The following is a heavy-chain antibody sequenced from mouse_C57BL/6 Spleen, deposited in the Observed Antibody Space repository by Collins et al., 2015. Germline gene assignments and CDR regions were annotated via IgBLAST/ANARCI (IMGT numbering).Heavy chain of an antibody. D-gene: IGHD2-4*01. CDR1: GYTFTDYY. CDR3: ARGGLRRATGYAMDY. CDR2: INPYNGGT. J-gene: IGHJ4*01. Sequence: EVQLQQSGPVLVKPGASVKMSCKASGYTFTDYYMNWVKQSHGKSLEWIGVINPYNGGTSYNQKFKGKATLTVDKSSSTAYMELNSLTSEDSAVYYCARGGLRRATGYAMDYWGQGTSVTVSS. V-gene: IGHV1-19*01.